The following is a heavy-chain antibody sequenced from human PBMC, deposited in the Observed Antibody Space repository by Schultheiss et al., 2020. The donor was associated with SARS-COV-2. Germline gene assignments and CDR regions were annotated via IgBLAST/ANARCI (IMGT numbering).Heavy chain of an antibody. CDR1: GFTVSSNY. D-gene: IGHD3-10*01. Sequence: GGSLRLSCAASGFTVSSNYMSWIRQAPGKGLEWVSYISSSGSTIYYADSVKGRFTISRDNAKNSLYLQMNSLRAEDTAVYYCAKDQYGSGNFDYWGQGTLVTVSS. V-gene: IGHV3-11*01. J-gene: IGHJ4*02. CDR2: ISSSGSTI. CDR3: AKDQYGSGNFDY.